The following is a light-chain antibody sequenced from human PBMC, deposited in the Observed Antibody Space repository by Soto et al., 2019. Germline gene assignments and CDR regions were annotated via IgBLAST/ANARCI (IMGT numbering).Light chain of an antibody. J-gene: IGKJ4*01. CDR1: QGIRND. CDR3: LQDYNYPRLT. V-gene: IGKV1-6*01. CDR2: AAS. Sequence: AIQMTQSPSSLSASVGDRVTITCRASQGIRNDLGWYQQKPGKAPKLLIYAASSLQSGVPSRFSGSGSGTDFTLTISSLQPDDFATYYCLQDYNYPRLTFGGGTKVEIK.